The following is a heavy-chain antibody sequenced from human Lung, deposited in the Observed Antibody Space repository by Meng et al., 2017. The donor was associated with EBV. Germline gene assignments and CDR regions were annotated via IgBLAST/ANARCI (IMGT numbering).Heavy chain of an antibody. J-gene: IGHJ5*02. V-gene: IGHV4-34*01. Sequence: QGRVQQWGAGLLKPSETLSLTWAVYGGSFSGYYWSWIRQPPGKGLEWIGEINHSGSTNYNPSLKSRVTISVDTSKNQFSLKLSSVTAADTAVYYCARGFVKYTVTRVGNWFDPWGQGTLVTVSS. D-gene: IGHD4-17*01. CDR3: ARGFVKYTVTRVGNWFDP. CDR1: GGSFSGYY. CDR2: INHSGST.